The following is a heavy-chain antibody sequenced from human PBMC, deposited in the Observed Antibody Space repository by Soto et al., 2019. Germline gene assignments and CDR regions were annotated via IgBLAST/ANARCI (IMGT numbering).Heavy chain of an antibody. Sequence: SLRLSCAASGFTFSSYEMNWVRQATGKGLEWVSAIGTAGDTYYPGSVKGRFTISRENAKNSLYLQMNSLRAGDTAVYYCARVGWYGMDVWGQGTTVTV. CDR1: GFTFSSYE. D-gene: IGHD6-19*01. CDR2: IGTAGDT. J-gene: IGHJ6*02. V-gene: IGHV3-13*01. CDR3: ARVGWYGMDV.